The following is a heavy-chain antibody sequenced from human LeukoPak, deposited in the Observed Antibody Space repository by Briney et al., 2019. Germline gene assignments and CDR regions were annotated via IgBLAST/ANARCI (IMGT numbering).Heavy chain of an antibody. CDR2: IYSGGST. J-gene: IGHJ4*02. CDR1: GFTVSSNY. Sequence: GGSLRLSCAASGFTVSSNYMSWVRQAPGKGLEWVSVIYSGGSTYYADSVKGRFTISRDNAKNSLYLQMNSLRAEDTTVYYCARDLRQYQLLSSGSLVYWGQGTLVTVSS. D-gene: IGHD2-2*01. CDR3: ARDLRQYQLLSSGSLVY. V-gene: IGHV3-66*01.